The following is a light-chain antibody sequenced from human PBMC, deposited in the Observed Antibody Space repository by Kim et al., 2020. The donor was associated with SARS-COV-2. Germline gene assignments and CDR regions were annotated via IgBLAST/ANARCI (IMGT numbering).Light chain of an antibody. CDR1: SSTSYY. J-gene: IGLJ2*01. CDR3: NSRDSNDHVV. Sequence: SSELTQDPAVSVAVGQTVRLTCQSDSSTSYYATRYQQKPGQAPIVVIYGQNNRPSGLPDRFSGSSSGNTASLTITGTQAGDEADSHSNSRDSNDHVVVGG. CDR2: GQN. V-gene: IGLV3-19*01.